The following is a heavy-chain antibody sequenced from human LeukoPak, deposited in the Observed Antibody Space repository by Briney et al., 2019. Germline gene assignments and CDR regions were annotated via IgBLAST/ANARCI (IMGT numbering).Heavy chain of an antibody. J-gene: IGHJ4*02. CDR3: ARDGEPHYYDSSGKHIDY. Sequence: ASVKVSCKASGYTFTSYYMHWVRQAPGRGLEWMGIINPSGGSTSYAQKFQGRVTMTRDTSTSTVYMELSSLRSEDTAVYYCARDGEPHYYDSSGKHIDYWGQGTLVTVSS. CDR1: GYTFTSYY. D-gene: IGHD3-22*01. V-gene: IGHV1-46*01. CDR2: INPSGGST.